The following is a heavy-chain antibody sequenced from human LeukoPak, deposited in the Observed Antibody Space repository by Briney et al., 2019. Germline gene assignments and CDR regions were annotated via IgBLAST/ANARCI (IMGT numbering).Heavy chain of an antibody. Sequence: GGSLRLSCAASGFTFSAYAMSWVRQAPGKGLEWVSAISGSGGSTYYADSVKGRFTISRDNSKNTVYLKMNSLRAEDTAVYYCATHAIAVAGRGFDYWGQGTLVTVSS. D-gene: IGHD6-19*01. J-gene: IGHJ4*02. V-gene: IGHV3-23*01. CDR2: ISGSGGST. CDR3: ATHAIAVAGRGFDY. CDR1: GFTFSAYA.